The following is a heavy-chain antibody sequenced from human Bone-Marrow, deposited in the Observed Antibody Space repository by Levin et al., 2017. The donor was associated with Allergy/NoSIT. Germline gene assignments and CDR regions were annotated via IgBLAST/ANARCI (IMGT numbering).Heavy chain of an antibody. V-gene: IGHV3-30*03. CDR2: TSYDGSNE. D-gene: IGHD3-10*02. CDR3: ARGPDITMLRGGGWYFDL. J-gene: IGHJ2*01. CDR1: GFTFSSYG. Sequence: QSGGSLRLSCAASGFTFSSYGMHWVRQAPGKGLEWVAVTSYDGSNEYYADSVKGRLTISRDNSMNTVSLQMSSLRAEDTAVYYCARGPDITMLRGGGWYFDLWGRGTLVTVSS.